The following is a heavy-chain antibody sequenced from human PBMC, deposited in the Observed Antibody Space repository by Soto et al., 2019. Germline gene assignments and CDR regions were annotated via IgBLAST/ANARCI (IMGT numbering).Heavy chain of an antibody. Sequence: EVQLMESGGDLVQPGGSLRLSCSASGFTFSSYAMHWVRQPLGRGLEYVSAISSNGGSTDYADSVKGRFTISRDNSKNTLFLQMSSLRSEDTAIYYCVKDKEATVKKVTMDVWGQGTTVTVSS. CDR1: GFTFSSYA. CDR2: ISSNGGST. D-gene: IGHD4-4*01. CDR3: VKDKEATVKKVTMDV. V-gene: IGHV3-64D*08. J-gene: IGHJ6*02.